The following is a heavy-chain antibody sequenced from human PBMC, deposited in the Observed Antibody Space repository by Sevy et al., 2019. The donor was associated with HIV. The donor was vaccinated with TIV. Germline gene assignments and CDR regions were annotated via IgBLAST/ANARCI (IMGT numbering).Heavy chain of an antibody. D-gene: IGHD3-22*01. CDR3: ERAQDYYDSSGAYYFDY. CDR2: ITSSGSTI. CDR1: GFTFSIYE. V-gene: IGHV3-48*03. J-gene: IGHJ4*02. Sequence: GGSLRLSCAASGFTFSIYEMNWVRQAPGKGLEWVSYITSSGSTIYYADSVKGRFTISRDNAKNSLYLQMNSLRAEDTAIYYCERAQDYYDSSGAYYFDYWGQGALVTVSS.